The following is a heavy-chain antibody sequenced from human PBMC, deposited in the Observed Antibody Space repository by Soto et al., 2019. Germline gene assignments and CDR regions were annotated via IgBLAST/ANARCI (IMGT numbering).Heavy chain of an antibody. CDR3: ASNSFGYTLCAY. D-gene: IGHD5-18*01. CDR2: IYYSGST. Sequence: QVQLQESGPGLVKPSQTLSLTCTVSGGSISSGDYYWSWIRQPPGKGLEWIGYIYYSGSTYYNPAIKNRVSISVDTSKNQFSLMLSSVTAAATAVYYCASNSFGYTLCAYWGQGTLFTVSS. CDR1: GGSISSGDYY. J-gene: IGHJ4*02. V-gene: IGHV4-30-4*01.